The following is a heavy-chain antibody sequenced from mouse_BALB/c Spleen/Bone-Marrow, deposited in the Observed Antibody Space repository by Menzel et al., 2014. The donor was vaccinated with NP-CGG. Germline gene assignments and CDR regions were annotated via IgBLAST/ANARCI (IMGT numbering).Heavy chain of an antibody. J-gene: IGHJ3*01. CDR2: ISCYNGAT. Sequence: LVKTGASVKISCKASGHSFTGYYMHWVKQSHGKSLEWIGYISCYNGATSYNQKFKGKASFTVDTSSSTAYMQFNSLTSEDSAVYFCARRDYRYDGFAHWGQGTLVTVSA. CDR1: GHSFTGYY. D-gene: IGHD2-14*01. V-gene: IGHV1S34*01. CDR3: ARRDYRYDGFAH.